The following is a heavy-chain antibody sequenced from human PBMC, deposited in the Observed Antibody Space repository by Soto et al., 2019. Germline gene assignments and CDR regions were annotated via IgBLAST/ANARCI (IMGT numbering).Heavy chain of an antibody. J-gene: IGHJ4*02. CDR3: ARDTVLTGMFDF. D-gene: IGHD4-17*01. Sequence: SETLSLTCTVSGGSIGSYHWSWVRQPPGKGLEWIASVYYTGTTNYNPSLGSRVTISIDAPGNRFSMEITSVTAADTAIYYCARDTVLTGMFDFWGQGTLVTVAS. V-gene: IGHV4-59*01. CDR2: VYYTGTT. CDR1: GGSIGSYH.